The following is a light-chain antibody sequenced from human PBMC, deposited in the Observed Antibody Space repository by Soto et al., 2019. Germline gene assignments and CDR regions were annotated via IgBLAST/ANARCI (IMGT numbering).Light chain of an antibody. J-gene: IGKJ1*01. CDR1: QSGLYNSNNKNY. CDR2: WAS. Sequence: DIVMTQSPDSLAVSLGETATINCKSSQSGLYNSNNKNYLAWYQQRPGQPPKLLIYWASTRESGVPDRFTGSGSGTDFTLTISSLQAEDVAVYYCQQYYSNPRTFGQGTKVEIK. V-gene: IGKV4-1*01. CDR3: QQYYSNPRT.